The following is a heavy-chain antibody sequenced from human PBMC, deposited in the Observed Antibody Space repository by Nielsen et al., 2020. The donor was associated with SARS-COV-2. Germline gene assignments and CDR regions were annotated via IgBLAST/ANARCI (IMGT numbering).Heavy chain of an antibody. J-gene: IGHJ4*03. CDR1: GYTFTAYA. CDR2: INSDSGNT. V-gene: IGHV1-3*04. CDR3: ARSRGCSATSCFFDY. Sequence: ASVKVSCKASGYTFTAYAIHWVRQDPGQRLEWMGWINSDSGNTKYSQKFRGRVTITRDTSASTAYMELSGLSSEDTAVYYCARSRGCSATSCFFDYWGQGTTVTVSS. D-gene: IGHD2-2*01.